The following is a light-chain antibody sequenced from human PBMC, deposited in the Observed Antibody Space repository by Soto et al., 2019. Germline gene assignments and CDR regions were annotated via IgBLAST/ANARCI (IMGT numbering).Light chain of an antibody. Sequence: QSVLTQPPSASGTPGQTVTISCSGSSSNIGRNTVNWFQKLPGAAPKLLIHSNVQRPSGVPDRLSGSKSGTSASPAISGLQSDDEADYYCAAWDDRLRVVLFGGGTKVTVL. CDR2: SNV. J-gene: IGLJ2*01. V-gene: IGLV1-44*01. CDR1: SSNIGRNT. CDR3: AAWDDRLRVVL.